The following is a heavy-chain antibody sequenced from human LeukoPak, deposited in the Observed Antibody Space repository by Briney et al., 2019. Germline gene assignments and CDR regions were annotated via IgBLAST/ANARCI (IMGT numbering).Heavy chain of an antibody. V-gene: IGHV5-51*01. CDR2: ISPSDSDT. CDR1: GYNCTNYW. CDR3: ARRGDSYGRFDY. Sequence: GESLKISCKASGYNCTNYWIGWVRQMPGKGLEWIGIISPSDSDTRYSPSFQGRVTISADKSICTAYLQWSSLKASDTAMYYCARRGDSYGRFDYWGQGILVTVSS. J-gene: IGHJ4*02. D-gene: IGHD5-18*01.